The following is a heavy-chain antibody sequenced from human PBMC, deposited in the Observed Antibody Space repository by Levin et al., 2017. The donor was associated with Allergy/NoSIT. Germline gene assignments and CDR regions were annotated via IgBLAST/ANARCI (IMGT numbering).Heavy chain of an antibody. CDR3: ARQLGNFWSGYNYFDY. CDR2: ISSTGSTI. CDR1: GFTFSSYE. V-gene: IGHV3-48*03. D-gene: IGHD3-3*01. Sequence: PGGSLRLSCAASGFTFSSYEMNWVRRAPGKGLEWVSYISSTGSTIYSADSVKGRFTISRDNAKNSLYLHMNSLRAEDTAVYYCARQLGNFWSGYNYFDYWGQGTLVTVS. J-gene: IGHJ4*02.